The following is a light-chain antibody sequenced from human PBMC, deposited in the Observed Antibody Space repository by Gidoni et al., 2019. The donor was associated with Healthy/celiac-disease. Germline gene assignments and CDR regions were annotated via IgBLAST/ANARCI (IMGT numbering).Light chain of an antibody. Sequence: AIRMTQSPSSFSASTGDRVTITCRASQGISSYLAWYQQKPGKAPKLLIYAASTLQSGVPSRFSGSVSGTDFTLTISCLPSEDFATYYCHQYYSYPEITFGPGTKVDIK. J-gene: IGKJ3*01. CDR1: QGISSY. CDR2: AAS. CDR3: HQYYSYPEIT. V-gene: IGKV1-8*01.